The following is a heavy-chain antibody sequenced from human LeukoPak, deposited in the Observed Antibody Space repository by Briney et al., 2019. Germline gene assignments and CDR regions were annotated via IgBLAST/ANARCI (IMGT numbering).Heavy chain of an antibody. CDR3: AKAKVRGVIKGYYYYGMDV. Sequence: QSGGSLRLSCAASGFTFSSYGMHWVRQAPGKGLEWVSAISGSGGSTYYADSVKGRFTISRDNSKNTLYLQMNSLRAEDTAVYYCAKAKVRGVIKGYYYYGMDVWGQGTTVTVSS. D-gene: IGHD3-10*01. J-gene: IGHJ6*02. V-gene: IGHV3-23*01. CDR2: ISGSGGST. CDR1: GFTFSSYG.